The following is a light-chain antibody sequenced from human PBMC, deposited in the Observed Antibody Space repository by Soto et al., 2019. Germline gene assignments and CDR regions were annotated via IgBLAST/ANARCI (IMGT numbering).Light chain of an antibody. Sequence: EIVMTQSPATLSVSPGEGATLSCRASQSVHNDLAWYQQKPGQAPRLLIYDASTRATGIPARFSGSGSGTEFTLTISSLQSEDFATYYCQQYTNWPPLSFGGGTKVEI. CDR3: QQYTNWPPLS. V-gene: IGKV3-15*01. J-gene: IGKJ4*01. CDR2: DAS. CDR1: QSVHND.